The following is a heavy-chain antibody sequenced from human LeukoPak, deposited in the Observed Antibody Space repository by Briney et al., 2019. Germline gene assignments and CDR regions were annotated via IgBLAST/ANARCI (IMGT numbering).Heavy chain of an antibody. J-gene: IGHJ4*02. Sequence: PGGSLRLSCAASGFTFSSYSMNWVRQAPGKGLEWVSSISSSSSYIYYADSVKGRFTISRDNAKNSLYLQMNSLRAEDTAVYYCARDLRAVSARPSYYYDSSGYYDYWGQGTLVTVSS. CDR1: GFTFSSYS. CDR3: ARDLRAVSARPSYYYDSSGYYDY. D-gene: IGHD3-22*01. CDR2: ISSSSSYI. V-gene: IGHV3-21*01.